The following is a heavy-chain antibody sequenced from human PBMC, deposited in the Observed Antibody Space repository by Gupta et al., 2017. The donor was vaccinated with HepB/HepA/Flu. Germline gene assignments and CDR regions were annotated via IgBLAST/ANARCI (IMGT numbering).Heavy chain of an antibody. Sequence: QVQLVESGGGLVKPGGSLRLSCAASGFTFSDYYMSWIRQAPGKGPEWVSYISSSGSTIYYADSVKGRFTISRDNAKNSLYLQMNSLRAEDTAVYYCARDLSSSWYAYYYYYMDVWGKGTTVTVSS. V-gene: IGHV3-11*04. CDR2: ISSSGSTI. CDR1: GFTFSDYY. D-gene: IGHD6-13*01. J-gene: IGHJ6*03. CDR3: ARDLSSSWYAYYYYYMDV.